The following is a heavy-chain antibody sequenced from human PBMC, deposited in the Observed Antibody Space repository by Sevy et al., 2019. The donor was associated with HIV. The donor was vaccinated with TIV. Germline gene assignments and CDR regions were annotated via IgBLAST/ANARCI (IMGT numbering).Heavy chain of an antibody. V-gene: IGHV3-23*01. CDR2: ISGSGGST. J-gene: IGHJ6*02. CDR1: GFTFSSYA. D-gene: IGHD2-2*01. CDR3: GLVPAADPRYYGMDV. Sequence: GGSLRLSCAASGFTFSSYAMSWVRQAPGKGLEWVSAISGSGGSTYYADSVKGRFTISRDNSKNTLYLQMNSLRAEDTALYYCGLVPAADPRYYGMDVWGQGTTVTVSS.